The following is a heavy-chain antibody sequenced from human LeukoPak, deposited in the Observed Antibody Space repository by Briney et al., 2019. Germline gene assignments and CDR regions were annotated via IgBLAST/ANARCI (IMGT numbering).Heavy chain of an antibody. Sequence: PSQTLSLTCTVSGGSISSGSYYWSWIRQPAGKGLEWIGRIYTSGGTNYNPSLKSRVTISVDTSRNQFSLKLSSVTAADTAVYYCARDWRDDYYMDVWGKGTTVTVSS. D-gene: IGHD3-3*01. CDR3: ARDWRDDYYMDV. CDR1: GGSISSGSYY. CDR2: IYTSGGT. J-gene: IGHJ6*03. V-gene: IGHV4-61*02.